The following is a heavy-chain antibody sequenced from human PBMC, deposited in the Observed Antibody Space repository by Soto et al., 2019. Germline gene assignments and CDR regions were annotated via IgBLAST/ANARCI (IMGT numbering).Heavy chain of an antibody. V-gene: IGHV3-33*01. CDR3: ARDPGYSGFDFDY. CDR1: GFTFSSHA. Sequence: QVQLVESGGGVVQPGRSLRLSCAASGFTFSSHAMHWVRQAPGKGLEWVAVIWYDGSKKYYADSVKGRFTVARDDSKNTLSLQMNSLRVADTAVYYCARDPGYSGFDFDYWGQGTLVTVSS. J-gene: IGHJ4*02. D-gene: IGHD5-12*01. CDR2: IWYDGSKK.